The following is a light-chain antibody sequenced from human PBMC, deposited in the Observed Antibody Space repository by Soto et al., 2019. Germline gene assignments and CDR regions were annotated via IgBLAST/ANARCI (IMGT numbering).Light chain of an antibody. V-gene: IGLV3-21*02. J-gene: IGLJ1*01. CDR3: QVWDISSDHHV. CDR1: DIARKT. Sequence: SYEVTQPPSVSVAPGQTARITCGGNDIARKTVHWYQQKPGQAPVLVVYDDDERPSGIPERFSGSNSGNTATLTISRVEAGDEADYYCQVWDISSDHHVFGTGTKVNVL. CDR2: DDD.